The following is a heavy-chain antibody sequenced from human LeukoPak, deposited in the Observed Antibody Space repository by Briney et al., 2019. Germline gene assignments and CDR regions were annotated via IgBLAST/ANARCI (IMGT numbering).Heavy chain of an antibody. CDR2: VYYSGTT. Sequence: RPSETLSLTCTVSGDSINNYYWNWIRQPPGRGLEWICYVYYSGTTEYDPSLKSRATISVDTSKNQFSLNLTSVTAADTAVYFCARLSQRSGQLPFYFFDFWGQGILVTVSS. D-gene: IGHD1-1*01. CDR1: GDSINNYY. CDR3: ARLSQRSGQLPFYFFDF. J-gene: IGHJ4*02. V-gene: IGHV4-59*01.